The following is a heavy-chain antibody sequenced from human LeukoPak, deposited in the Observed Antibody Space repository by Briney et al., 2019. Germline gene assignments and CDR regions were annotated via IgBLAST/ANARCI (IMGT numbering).Heavy chain of an antibody. V-gene: IGHV4-59*01. D-gene: IGHD1-26*01. J-gene: IGHJ6*02. CDR2: IYYSGST. Sequence: PSETLSLTCTVSGGSISSYYWSWLRQPPGKGLEWLGYIYYSGSTNYNPSLKSRVTISVDTSKNQFSLKLSSVTAADTAVYYCAREKVALVGAKGYYYYGMDVWGQGTTVTVSS. CDR1: GGSISSYY. CDR3: AREKVALVGAKGYYYYGMDV.